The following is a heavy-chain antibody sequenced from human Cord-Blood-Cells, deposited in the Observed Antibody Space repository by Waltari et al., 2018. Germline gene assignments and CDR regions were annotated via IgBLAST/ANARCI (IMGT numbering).Heavy chain of an antibody. D-gene: IGHD3-16*01. J-gene: IGHJ2*01. Sequence: EVQLVVSGGGLVKPGGSMRLSCAASGFTFSSYSMHWFRQAPGKGLEWVSSMSSSSSYIYYADSVKGRFTISRDNAKNSLYLQMNSLRAEDTAVYYCARDWGTFRLLKTGLWYFDLWGRGTLVTVSS. V-gene: IGHV3-21*01. CDR2: MSSSSSYI. CDR1: GFTFSSYS. CDR3: ARDWGTFRLLKTGLWYFDL.